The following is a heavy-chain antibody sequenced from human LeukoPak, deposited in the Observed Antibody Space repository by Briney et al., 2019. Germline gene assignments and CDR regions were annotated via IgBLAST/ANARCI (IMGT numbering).Heavy chain of an antibody. Sequence: GGSLRLSCAPSGFTFSTYWMTWVRHSPGKGLEWVANIYPDGSEKYYVDSVKGRFTISRDNAKNSLYLQMNNLRAEDTAVYYCARHMDWSFDYWGQGTLFTVSS. J-gene: IGHJ4*02. CDR3: ARHMDWSFDY. D-gene: IGHD2-2*03. CDR1: GFTFSTYW. CDR2: IYPDGSEK. V-gene: IGHV3-7*01.